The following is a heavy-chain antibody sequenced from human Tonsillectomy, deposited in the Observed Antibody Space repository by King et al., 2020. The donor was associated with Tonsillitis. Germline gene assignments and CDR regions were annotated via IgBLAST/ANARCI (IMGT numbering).Heavy chain of an antibody. CDR1: GGSLSGYH. D-gene: IGHD2-15*01. CDR3: ARGRGTVVVAAADIYYMDV. CDR2: INHSGST. Sequence: VQLQKWGAGLLKPSETLSLTCAVYGGSLSGYHWSWIRQPPGKGLEWIGEINHSGSTNYNPSLKSRVTIAVDTSKTQFSLNLNSVTAADTAVYYCARGRGTVVVAAADIYYMDVWGKGTTVTVSS. V-gene: IGHV4-34*01. J-gene: IGHJ6*03.